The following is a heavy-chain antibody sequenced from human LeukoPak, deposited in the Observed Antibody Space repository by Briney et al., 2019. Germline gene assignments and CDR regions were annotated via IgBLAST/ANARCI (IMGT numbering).Heavy chain of an antibody. CDR2: IDHSGSA. CDR3: ARGFPSSSRWFDP. J-gene: IGHJ5*02. V-gene: IGHV4-34*01. Sequence: SETLSLTCGVYAESFSGYHWTWIRLRPGKGLDWIGDIDHSGSAHYNPSLKSRVTISVDTSNKQFSQNLHSVTAADTAVYYCARGFPSSSRWFDPWGQGTLVTVSS. D-gene: IGHD6-6*01. CDR1: AESFSGYH.